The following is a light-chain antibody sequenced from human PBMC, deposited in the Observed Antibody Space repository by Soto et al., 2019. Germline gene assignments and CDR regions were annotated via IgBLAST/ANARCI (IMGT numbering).Light chain of an antibody. CDR3: ETWDSNNWV. V-gene: IGLV4-60*02. J-gene: IGLJ3*02. CDR2: LEGSGSY. CDR1: SGHSSYI. Sequence: QLLLTQSSSASASLGSSVKLTCTLSSGHSSYIIAWHQQQPGKAPRYLMKLEGSGSYNKGSGVPDRFSGSSSGADRYLTISNLQFEDEADYYCETWDSNNWVFGGGTKLTVL.